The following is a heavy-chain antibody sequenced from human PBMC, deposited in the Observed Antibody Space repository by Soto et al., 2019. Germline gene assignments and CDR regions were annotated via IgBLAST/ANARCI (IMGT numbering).Heavy chain of an antibody. CDR3: ARTDSIPQDFDY. J-gene: IGHJ4*02. CDR2: IIAYNGNT. D-gene: IGHD2-21*01. CDR1: GYTFTSYG. Sequence: QVQLVQSGAEVKKPGASVKVSCKASGYTFTSYGITWVRQAPGQGLEWMGWIIAYNGNTNYAQKLQGRVTMTTYTYTSTSYMEMRSLRSDDTAVYYCARTDSIPQDFDYWGQGTLVTVSS. V-gene: IGHV1-18*01.